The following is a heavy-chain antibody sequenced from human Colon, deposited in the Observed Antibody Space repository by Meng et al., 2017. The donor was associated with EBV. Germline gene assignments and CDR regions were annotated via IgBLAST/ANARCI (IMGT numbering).Heavy chain of an antibody. Sequence: QVYASRLVKLSRSLAPTRAGSGESISGCNYSWSWIRQPPGQGLEWIGYIYHGGTTYSTSLKSRVTISVDNSKNQFSLRLTSVTAADTAVYYCARGPYCGGDCYWFDPWGQGTLVNVSS. CDR3: ARGPYCGGDCYWFDP. V-gene: IGHV4-30-2*01. CDR1: GESISGCNYS. CDR2: IYHGGTT. J-gene: IGHJ5*02. D-gene: IGHD2-21*02.